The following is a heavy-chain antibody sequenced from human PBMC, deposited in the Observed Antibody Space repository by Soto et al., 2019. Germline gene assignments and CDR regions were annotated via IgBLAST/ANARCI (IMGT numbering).Heavy chain of an antibody. D-gene: IGHD6-6*01. J-gene: IGHJ5*02. V-gene: IGHV4-39*07. CDR2: IYYSGST. CDR3: ARERPDGARLDP. CDR1: GGSISSSRYY. Sequence: SETLSLTCTVSGGSISSSRYYWGLIRQPPGKGLEWIGSIYYSGSTYYNPSLKSRVTISVDTSKNQFSLKLSSVTAADTAVYYCARERPDGARLDPWVQGTLVTVSS.